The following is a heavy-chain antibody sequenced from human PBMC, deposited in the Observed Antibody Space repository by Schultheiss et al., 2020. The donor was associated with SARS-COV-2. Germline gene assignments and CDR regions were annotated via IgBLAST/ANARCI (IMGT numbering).Heavy chain of an antibody. V-gene: IGHV3-33*01. Sequence: GGSLRLSCTVSAFPFSTYGMHWVRQSPGKGLEWVAAIWYDGSNEKYADSVKGRFTISRDNSKSTLYLQMNNLRAEDTAMYYCAGLDTAMVRTSGYWGQGTLVTVSS. CDR1: AFPFSTYG. J-gene: IGHJ4*02. D-gene: IGHD5-18*01. CDR3: AGLDTAMVRTSGY. CDR2: IWYDGSNE.